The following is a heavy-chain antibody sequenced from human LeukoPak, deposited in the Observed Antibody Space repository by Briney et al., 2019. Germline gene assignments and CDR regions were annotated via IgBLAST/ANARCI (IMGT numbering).Heavy chain of an antibody. V-gene: IGHV3-7*01. CDR1: GFTFSSYW. D-gene: IGHD1-14*01. J-gene: IGHJ4*02. Sequence: PGGSLRLSCAASGFTFSSYWMSRVRQAPGKGLEWVANIKQDGSEKYYVDSVKGRFTISRDNAKNSLYLQMNSLRAEDTAVYYCAREGLIPRRGMTYYFDYRGQGTLVTVSS. CDR2: IKQDGSEK. CDR3: AREGLIPRRGMTYYFDY.